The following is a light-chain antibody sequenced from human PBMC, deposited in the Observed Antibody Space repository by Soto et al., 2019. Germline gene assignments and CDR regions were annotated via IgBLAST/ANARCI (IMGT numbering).Light chain of an antibody. CDR1: QDIRNE. CDR2: AAT. CDR3: LQDYTFPWT. Sequence: AIQMTQSPSSLAASVGDRVTITCRASQDIRNELGWYQQKPGKAPKLLVFAATSLQDGVPSRFSGSTSGSDLTLTISSQQPEDFATYYCLQDYTFPWTFGQGTRVEIK. V-gene: IGKV1-6*01. J-gene: IGKJ1*01.